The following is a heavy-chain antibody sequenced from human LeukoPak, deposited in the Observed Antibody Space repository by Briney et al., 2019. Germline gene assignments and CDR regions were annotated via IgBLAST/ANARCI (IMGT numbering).Heavy chain of an antibody. Sequence: ASVKVSCKASGYTFTSYGISWVRQAPGQGLEWMGWISAYNGNTNYAQKLQGRVTMTTDTSTSTAYMELRSLRSDDTAAYYCARHYYDSSGSLMFDYWGQGTLVTVSS. V-gene: IGHV1-18*01. D-gene: IGHD3-22*01. CDR3: ARHYYDSSGSLMFDY. J-gene: IGHJ4*02. CDR2: ISAYNGNT. CDR1: GYTFTSYG.